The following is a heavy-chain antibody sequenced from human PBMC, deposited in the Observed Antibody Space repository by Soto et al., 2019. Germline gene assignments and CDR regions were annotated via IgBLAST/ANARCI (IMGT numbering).Heavy chain of an antibody. CDR1: GFTFSPFW. Sequence: GGSLRLSCVASGFTFSPFWMSWVRQAPGKGPVWVSVIYSGGSTYYADSVKGRFTISRDNSKNTLYLQMDSLRAEDTAVYYCARDHDFEAYWGQGTLVTVSS. CDR3: ARDHDFEAY. V-gene: IGHV3-53*01. D-gene: IGHD3-3*01. J-gene: IGHJ4*02. CDR2: IYSGGST.